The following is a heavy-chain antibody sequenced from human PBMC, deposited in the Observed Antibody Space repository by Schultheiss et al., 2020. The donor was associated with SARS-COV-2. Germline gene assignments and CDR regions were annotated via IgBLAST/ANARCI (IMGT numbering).Heavy chain of an antibody. CDR3: ARDLGGSGYPYYFDY. CDR2: INSDGSST. D-gene: IGHD3-22*01. CDR1: GFTFSSYW. J-gene: IGHJ4*02. V-gene: IGHV3-74*01. Sequence: GESLKISCAASGFTFSSYWMHWVRQAPGKGLVWFSRINSDGSSTSYADSVKGRFTISRDNAKNTLYLQMNSLRAEDTAVYYCARDLGGSGYPYYFDYWGQGTLVTVSS.